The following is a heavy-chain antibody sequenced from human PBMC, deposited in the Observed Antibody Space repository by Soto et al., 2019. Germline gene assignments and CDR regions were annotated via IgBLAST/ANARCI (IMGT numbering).Heavy chain of an antibody. CDR3: VTFYVDTAMVRNYYYGMDV. D-gene: IGHD5-18*01. CDR1: GFTFSSFS. J-gene: IGHJ6*02. Sequence: GGSLRLSCAASGFTFSSFSMSWVRQAPGKGLEWVSSISSSSSYIYYADSVKGRFTISRDNAKNSLYLQMNSLRAEDTAVYYCVTFYVDTAMVRNYYYGMDVWGQGTTVTVSS. CDR2: ISSSSSYI. V-gene: IGHV3-21*01.